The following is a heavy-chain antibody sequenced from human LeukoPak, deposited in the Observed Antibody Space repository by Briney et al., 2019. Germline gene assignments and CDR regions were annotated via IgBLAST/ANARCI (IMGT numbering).Heavy chain of an antibody. CDR1: GDSINTASDY. Sequence: SETLSFTCTVSGDSINTASDYWAWTRQPAGKGLEWIGRIYISGSTNYNPSLESRVTISIDASKNQFSLRLSSVTAADTAVYYCARLAGVTEYYYYYYMDVWGKGTTVTVSS. D-gene: IGHD4-11*01. CDR2: IYISGST. J-gene: IGHJ6*03. CDR3: ARLAGVTEYYYYYYMDV. V-gene: IGHV4-61*02.